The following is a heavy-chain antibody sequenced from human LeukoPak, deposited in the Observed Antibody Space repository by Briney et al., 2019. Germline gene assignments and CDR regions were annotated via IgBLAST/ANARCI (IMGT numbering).Heavy chain of an antibody. CDR2: INHSGST. V-gene: IGHV4-34*01. CDR1: GGSFSGYY. Sequence: PSETLSLTCAVYGGSFSGYYWSWIRQPPGKGLEWIGEINHSGSTNYNPSLKSRVTISVDTSKNQFSLKLSSVTAADTAVYYCARAGGSYLSYWGQGTLVTVSS. CDR3: ARAGGSYLSY. J-gene: IGHJ4*02. D-gene: IGHD1-26*01.